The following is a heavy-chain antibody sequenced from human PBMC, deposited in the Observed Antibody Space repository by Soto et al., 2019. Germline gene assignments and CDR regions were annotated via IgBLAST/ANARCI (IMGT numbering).Heavy chain of an antibody. J-gene: IGHJ4*02. CDR1: GFTFSSYW. Sequence: QLGGSLRLSCAASGFTFSSYWMSWVRQAPGKGLEWVANIKQDGSEKYYVDSVKGRFTISRDNAKNSLYLQMNSLRAEDTAVYYCARYRLPATAILPVSDVMSAIDYWGQGTLVTVSS. CDR3: ARYRLPATAILPVSDVMSAIDY. V-gene: IGHV3-7*01. CDR2: IKQDGSEK. D-gene: IGHD2-2*02.